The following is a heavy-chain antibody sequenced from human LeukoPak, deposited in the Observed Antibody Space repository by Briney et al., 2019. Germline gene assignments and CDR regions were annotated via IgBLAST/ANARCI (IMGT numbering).Heavy chain of an antibody. CDR1: GFTFDDYA. CDR2: ISWNSGSI. V-gene: IGHV3-9*01. Sequence: LPGRSLRLSCAASGFTFDDYAMHWVRQAPGKGLEWVSGISWNSGSIGYADSVKGRFTISRDNAKNSLYLQMNSLRAEDTALYYCAKAWYSMITFGGVIDWGQGTQVTVSS. J-gene: IGHJ4*02. D-gene: IGHD3-16*02. CDR3: AKAWYSMITFGGVID.